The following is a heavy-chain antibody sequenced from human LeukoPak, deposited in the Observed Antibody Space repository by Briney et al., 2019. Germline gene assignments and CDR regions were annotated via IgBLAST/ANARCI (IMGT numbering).Heavy chain of an antibody. V-gene: IGHV3-7*01. J-gene: IGHJ4*02. CDR3: ASGRQLGY. Sequence: PGGSLRLCCAASGFTFSNYWMSWVRQAPGKGLEWVANIKEDGSEKYYVDSVKGRLTISRDNARNSLYLQMNSLRAEDTAVYYCASGRQLGYWGQGTLVTVSS. CDR1: GFTFSNYW. CDR2: IKEDGSEK. D-gene: IGHD6-13*01.